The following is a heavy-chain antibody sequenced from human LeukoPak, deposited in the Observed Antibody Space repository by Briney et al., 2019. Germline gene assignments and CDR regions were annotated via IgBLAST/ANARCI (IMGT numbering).Heavy chain of an antibody. V-gene: IGHV4-31*03. CDR1: GGSISRGAYY. Sequence: PSETLSLTCTVSGGSISRGAYYWSWIRQHPGKGLEWIGYIYHSGKTYYNPSLRNRVTLSVDTSNNQFSLKLLSVTATDTAVYYCAREAPSSAGLIDPWGQGTLVTVSS. CDR2: IYHSGKT. CDR3: AREAPSSAGLIDP. J-gene: IGHJ5*02. D-gene: IGHD2-15*01.